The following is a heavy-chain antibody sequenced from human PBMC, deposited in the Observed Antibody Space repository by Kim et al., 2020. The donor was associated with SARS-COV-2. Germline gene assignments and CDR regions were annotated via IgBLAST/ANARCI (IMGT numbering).Heavy chain of an antibody. D-gene: IGHD3-22*01. CDR3: ANGSGSSGYYPFDC. V-gene: IGHV3-23*01. CDR2: ISGSGGGGTT. Sequence: GGSLRLSCAASGFTFSSYAMSWVRQAPGKGLEWVSGISGSGGGGTTYYADSVKGRFTISRDNSKDTLYLQMNSLTAGATAVYYCANGSGSSGYYPFDCWGQGTLVTVSS. J-gene: IGHJ4*02. CDR1: GFTFSSYA.